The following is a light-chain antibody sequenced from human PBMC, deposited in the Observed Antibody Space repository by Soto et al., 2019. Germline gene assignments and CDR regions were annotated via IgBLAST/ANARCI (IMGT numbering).Light chain of an antibody. Sequence: QSVLTQPASVSGSPGQSITISCTGTSSVVGGYNFVSWYQQHPDKAPKLMIYDVTNRPSGVSNRFSGSKSGNTASLTISGLQAEDEADYYCRSYTSLSTYVFGTGTKVTVL. J-gene: IGLJ1*01. CDR2: DVT. CDR3: RSYTSLSTYV. V-gene: IGLV2-14*01. CDR1: SSVVGGYNF.